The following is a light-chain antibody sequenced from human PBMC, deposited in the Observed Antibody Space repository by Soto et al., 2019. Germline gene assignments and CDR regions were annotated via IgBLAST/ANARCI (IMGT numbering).Light chain of an antibody. Sequence: QSALTQPASVSGSPGQSITISCSGSSSDLGSYNLVSWYQHHPGKAPKLLIYEVTQRPSGVSNRFSGSKSRNTASLSISGLQAEDEADYYCCSYAGNTSLIFGGGTKLTVL. V-gene: IGLV2-23*02. J-gene: IGLJ2*01. CDR2: EVT. CDR1: SSDLGSYNL. CDR3: CSYAGNTSLI.